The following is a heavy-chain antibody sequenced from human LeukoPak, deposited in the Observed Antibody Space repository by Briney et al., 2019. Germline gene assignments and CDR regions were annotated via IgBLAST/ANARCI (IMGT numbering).Heavy chain of an antibody. V-gene: IGHV4-39*01. CDR2: INYSGNM. CDR1: GGSISSTGYY. J-gene: IGHJ4*02. D-gene: IGHD6-13*01. CDR3: ARHVAYSSRFDY. Sequence: SETLSLTCTVSGGSISSTGYYWGWIRQPPGKGLDWIGYINYSGNMYCNPSLKSRVIISVDTSKKQFFLKLNSVTAADTALYYCARHVAYSSRFDYWGQGTLVTVSS.